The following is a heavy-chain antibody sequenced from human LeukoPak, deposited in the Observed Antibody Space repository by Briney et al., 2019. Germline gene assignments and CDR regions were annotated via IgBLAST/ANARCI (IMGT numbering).Heavy chain of an antibody. Sequence: SETLSPACPVAGAFISGSYGSSIRQPPGRGLGWIVYVYSSGSSHYTPSLKSRVTISVDTSKKQFSLKLSSVTATDTAVYYCARHSYYDSGTYHEFEYWGQGTLVTVSS. D-gene: IGHD3-10*01. CDR2: VYSSGSS. V-gene: IGHV4-59*08. CDR1: GAFISGSY. J-gene: IGHJ4*02. CDR3: ARHSYYDSGTYHEFEY.